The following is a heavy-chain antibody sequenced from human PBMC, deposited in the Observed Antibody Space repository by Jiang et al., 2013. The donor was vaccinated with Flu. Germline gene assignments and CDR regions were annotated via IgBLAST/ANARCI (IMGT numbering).Heavy chain of an antibody. V-gene: IGHV4-34*01. CDR3: ARMYYDSSGYYLPRFDP. CDR1: GGSFSGYY. Sequence: LLKPSETLSLTCAVYGGSFSGYYWSWIRQPPGKGLEWIGEINHSGSTNYNPSLKSRVTISVDTSKNQFSLKLSSVTAADTAVYYCARMYYDSSGYYLPRFDPWGQGTLVTVSS. D-gene: IGHD3-22*01. CDR2: INHSGST. J-gene: IGHJ5*02.